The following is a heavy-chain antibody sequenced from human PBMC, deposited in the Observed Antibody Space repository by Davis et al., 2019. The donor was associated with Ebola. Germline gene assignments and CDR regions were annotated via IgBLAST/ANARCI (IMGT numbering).Heavy chain of an antibody. Sequence: PGGSLRLSCTASGFTFRSYWMNWVRQAPGKGLECVSAITSNGGNTYYANSVKGRFIISRDNSKNTLSLQMGSLRPEDMAMYYCVRARSGFYSGAFDVWGQGSMVTVSS. CDR1: GFTFRSYW. V-gene: IGHV3-64*01. CDR3: VRARSGFYSGAFDV. J-gene: IGHJ3*01. D-gene: IGHD3-22*01. CDR2: ITSNGGNT.